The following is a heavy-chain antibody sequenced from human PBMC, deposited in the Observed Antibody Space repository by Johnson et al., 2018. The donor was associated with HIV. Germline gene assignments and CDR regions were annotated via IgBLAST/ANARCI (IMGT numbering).Heavy chain of an antibody. CDR2: ISYDGGNK. J-gene: IGHJ3*02. CDR3: ARRARDTSTWLGGSLNAFDI. Sequence: QVQLVESGGGVVQPGRSLRLSCAASRFTFSSYGMHWVRQAPGKGLEWVAVISYDGGNKYYADSVKGRFTLSSDHSKNTLSLQMNSLGAEDTAVYYCARRARDTSTWLGGSLNAFDIWGQGTMVTVSS. V-gene: IGHV3-30*03. D-gene: IGHD6-13*01. CDR1: RFTFSSYG.